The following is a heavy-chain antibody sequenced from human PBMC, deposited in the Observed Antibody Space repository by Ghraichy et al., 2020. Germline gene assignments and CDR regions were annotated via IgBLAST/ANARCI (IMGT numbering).Heavy chain of an antibody. J-gene: IGHJ5*02. V-gene: IGHV4-4*07. CDR1: GGSISSYY. CDR2: IYTSGST. Sequence: SQTLSLTCTVSGGSISSYYWSWIRQPAGKGLEWIGRIYTSGSTNYNPSLKSRVTMSVDTSKNQFSLKLSSVTAADTAVYYCAREPAVATLNWFDPWGQGTLVTVSS. CDR3: AREPAVATLNWFDP. D-gene: IGHD5-12*01.